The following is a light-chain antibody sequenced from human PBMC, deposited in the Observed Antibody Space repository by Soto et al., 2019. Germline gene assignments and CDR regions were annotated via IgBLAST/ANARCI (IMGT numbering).Light chain of an antibody. V-gene: IGLV2-18*02. CDR2: NVN. Sequence: QSVLIQPPSVSGSPGQSVTISCTGTSSDVGSYDYVSWYQQHPGTVPKPMIYNVNTRPSGVPDRFSGSKSGNTASMTISGLQAEDEADYFCFSFTTDWTHVVGTGTKPTVL. CDR3: FSFTTDWTHV. J-gene: IGLJ1*01. CDR1: SSDVGSYDY.